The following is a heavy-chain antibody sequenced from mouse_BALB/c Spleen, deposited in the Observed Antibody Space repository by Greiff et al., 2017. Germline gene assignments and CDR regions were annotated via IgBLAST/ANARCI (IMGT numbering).Heavy chain of an antibody. V-gene: IGHV1-54*01. Sequence: VQLQQSGAELVRPGTSVKVSCKASGYAFTNYLIEWVKQRPGQGLEWIGVINPGSGGTNYNEKFKGKATLTADKSSSTAYMQLSSLTSDDSAVYFCARTYRYDGFAYWGQGTLVTVSA. CDR3: ARTYRYDGFAY. J-gene: IGHJ3*01. CDR2: INPGSGGT. D-gene: IGHD2-14*01. CDR1: GYAFTNYL.